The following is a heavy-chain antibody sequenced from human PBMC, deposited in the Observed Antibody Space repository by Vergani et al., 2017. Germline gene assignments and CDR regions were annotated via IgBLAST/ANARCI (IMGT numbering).Heavy chain of an antibody. CDR3: AGAPSSGWYNDAFDI. V-gene: IGHV4-34*01. Sequence: QVQLQQWGAGLLKPSETLSLTCAVYGGSFSGYYWSWIRQPPGKGLEWIGEISDSGSTNYNPSLKSRVTISVDTSKKHVSLKLRSVTAADTAVYYCAGAPSSGWYNDAFDIWGQGTMVTVSS. J-gene: IGHJ3*02. CDR1: GGSFSGYY. CDR2: ISDSGST. D-gene: IGHD6-19*01.